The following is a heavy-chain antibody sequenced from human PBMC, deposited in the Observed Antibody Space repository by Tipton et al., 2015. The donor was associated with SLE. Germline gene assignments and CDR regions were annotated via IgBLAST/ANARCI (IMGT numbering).Heavy chain of an antibody. J-gene: IGHJ4*01. CDR1: RYSISSGYY. CDR2: FYHSANT. Sequence: GLVKPSETLSLTCIVSRYSISSGYYWGWMRQAPGKELEWIGSFYHSANTYYNPSLTSRVTISADTSKNQFSLRLTSVTAADTAVYYCARHRGDFDYWGHGTLVTVSS. V-gene: IGHV4-38-2*02. CDR3: ARHRGDFDY. D-gene: IGHD3-16*01.